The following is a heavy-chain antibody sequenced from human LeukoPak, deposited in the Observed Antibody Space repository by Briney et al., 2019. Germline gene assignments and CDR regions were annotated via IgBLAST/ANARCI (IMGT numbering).Heavy chain of an antibody. Sequence: SETLSLTCTVSGGSINNYYWSWIRQPPGKGLEWIGYIYHSGSTYYNPSLKSRVTISIDRSKNQFSLKLSSVTAADTAVYYCARVSSGYDFLDYWGQGTLVTVSS. CDR1: GGSINNYY. D-gene: IGHD5-12*01. J-gene: IGHJ4*02. CDR2: IYHSGST. V-gene: IGHV4-59*12. CDR3: ARVSSGYDFLDY.